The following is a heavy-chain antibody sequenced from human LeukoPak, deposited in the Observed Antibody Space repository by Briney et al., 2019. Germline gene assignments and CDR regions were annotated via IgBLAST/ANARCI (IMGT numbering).Heavy chain of an antibody. D-gene: IGHD2-15*01. CDR2: IYHGGST. CDR3: ASPYCSGGYCYFAS. Sequence: SETLSLTCAVSGGSTSSSNWGSWARQPPGKGLEWIGEIYHGGSTNYNPSLKSRATISVDKSKNQSSLKLSSVTAADTAVYYCASPYCSGGYCYFASWGQGTLVTVSS. CDR1: GGSTSSSNW. J-gene: IGHJ4*02. V-gene: IGHV4-4*02.